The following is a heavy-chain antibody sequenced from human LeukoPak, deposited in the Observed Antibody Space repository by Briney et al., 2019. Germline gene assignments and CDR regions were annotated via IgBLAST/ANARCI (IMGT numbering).Heavy chain of an antibody. J-gene: IGHJ4*02. CDR1: GFTFSSYW. CDR2: IEQDGSEK. CDR3: ASLYCTHTTCYYFDY. V-gene: IGHV3-7*01. D-gene: IGHD2-2*01. Sequence: QPGGSLRLSCAASGFTFSSYWMNWVRQAPGKGLEWVANIEQDGSEKYYVDSVKGRFTISRDNARNSLYLQMNSLRAEDTAVYYCASLYCTHTTCYYFDYWGQGTLVSVSS.